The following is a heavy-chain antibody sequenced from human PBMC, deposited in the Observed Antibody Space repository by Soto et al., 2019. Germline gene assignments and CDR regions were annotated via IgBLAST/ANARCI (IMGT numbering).Heavy chain of an antibody. Sequence: EVQLVESGGALIQPGGSLRLSCAASGFTVSTKYMSWVRQAPGKGLEWVSVIYGGGTIYYADSVKGRFTVSRDNSKNTLYVQMDSLRTEDTAVYYCATGRTEGHYFDQWGQGTLVTVSS. CDR2: IYGGGTI. CDR3: ATGRTEGHYFDQ. V-gene: IGHV3-53*01. CDR1: GFTVSTKY. J-gene: IGHJ4*02. D-gene: IGHD1-26*01.